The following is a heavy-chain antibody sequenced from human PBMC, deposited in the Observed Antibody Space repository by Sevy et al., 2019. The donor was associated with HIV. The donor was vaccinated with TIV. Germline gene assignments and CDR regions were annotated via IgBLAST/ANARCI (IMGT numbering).Heavy chain of an antibody. CDR1: GFTFDDYT. CDR2: ISWDGGST. D-gene: IGHD6-13*01. CDR3: AKAALRGIAAAGHLYFDY. V-gene: IGHV3-43*01. J-gene: IGHJ4*02. Sequence: GGSLRLSCAASGFTFDDYTMHWVRQAPGKGLEWVSLISWDGGSTYYADSVKGRFTISRDNSKNSLYLQMNGLRTEDTALYYCAKAALRGIAAAGHLYFDYWGQGTLVTVSS.